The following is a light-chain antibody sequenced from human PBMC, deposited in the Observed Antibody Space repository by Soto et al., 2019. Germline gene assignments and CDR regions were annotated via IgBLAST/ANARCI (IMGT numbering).Light chain of an antibody. CDR3: QQSYSAPPLT. CDR2: GAS. V-gene: IGKV1-39*01. Sequence: IQLSQSPSSLSAYVGDRVTITCRVSQGISSYLGWYQQKPGKAPKLLIYGASTLQNGVPSRFSGSGSGTDFSLTISSLQPEDVGTYYCQQSYSAPPLTFGAGTKVDNK. CDR1: QGISSY. J-gene: IGKJ4*01.